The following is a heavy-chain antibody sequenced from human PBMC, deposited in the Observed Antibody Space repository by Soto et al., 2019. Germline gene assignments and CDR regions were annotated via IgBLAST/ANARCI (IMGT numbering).Heavy chain of an antibody. V-gene: IGHV3-7*03. Sequence: VGSLRLSCAASRFTFSSTWMSWVRQAPGKGLEWVANIKQDGSEKYYVDSVKGRFTISRDNAKNSLYPQMNSLRAEDTAVYYCARVMIVARGYWGQGTLVTVSS. CDR2: IKQDGSEK. J-gene: IGHJ4*02. CDR1: RFTFSSTW. CDR3: ARVMIVARGY. D-gene: IGHD3-22*01.